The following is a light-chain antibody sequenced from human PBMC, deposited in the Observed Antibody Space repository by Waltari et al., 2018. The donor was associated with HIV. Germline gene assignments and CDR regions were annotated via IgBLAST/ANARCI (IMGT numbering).Light chain of an antibody. CDR3: LLSYGSVRL. Sequence: QTVVPPEPSLPVSPGGTVPLTCGSTTRPVTSAHHPYGFQQKPGQAPRTLIYDATDKHSWTPARFSPSFLGGKAALTLTAAQPEDEADYYCLLSYGSVRLFGGGTRLTV. J-gene: IGLJ3*02. CDR1: TRPVTSAHH. CDR2: DAT. V-gene: IGLV7-46*01.